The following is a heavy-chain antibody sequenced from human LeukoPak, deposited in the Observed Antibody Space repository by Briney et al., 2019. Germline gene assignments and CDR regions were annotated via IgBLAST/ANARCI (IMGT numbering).Heavy chain of an antibody. CDR2: ISASGGST. CDR3: TTDSHAAGGGFDY. V-gene: IGHV3-23*01. Sequence: AGGSLRLSCAASAFTFSRYSMNWVRQAPGKGLEWVSTISASGGSTYYADSVKGRFTISRDNSKNTLYLQMNSLRAEDTAVYYCTTDSHAAGGGFDYWGQGTLVTVSS. J-gene: IGHJ4*02. D-gene: IGHD3-16*01. CDR1: AFTFSRYS.